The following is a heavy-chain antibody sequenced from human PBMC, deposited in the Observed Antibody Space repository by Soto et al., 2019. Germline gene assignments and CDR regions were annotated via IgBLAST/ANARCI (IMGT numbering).Heavy chain of an antibody. D-gene: IGHD2-15*01. CDR1: GGSISSGGYY. Sequence: SETLSLTCTVSGGSISSGGYYWSWIRPHPGKGLEWIGYIYYSGSTYYNPSLKSRVTISVDTPKNQFSLKLSSVTAADTAVYYCARVDIVVSGMDVWGQGTTVTVSS. J-gene: IGHJ6*02. CDR3: ARVDIVVSGMDV. V-gene: IGHV4-31*03. CDR2: IYYSGST.